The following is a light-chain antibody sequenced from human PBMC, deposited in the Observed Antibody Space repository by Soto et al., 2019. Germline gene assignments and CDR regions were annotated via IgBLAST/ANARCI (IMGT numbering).Light chain of an antibody. Sequence: EIVLTQSPDTLSLSPGERAIFSCRTSQSIGSTLAWYQHKPGQAPRLLIYDASKRATGIPARFSGSGSGTDFTLTISSLEPEDFEVYFCQQRSKWPVTFGPGTTVDIK. J-gene: IGKJ3*01. V-gene: IGKV3-11*01. CDR1: QSIGST. CDR3: QQRSKWPVT. CDR2: DAS.